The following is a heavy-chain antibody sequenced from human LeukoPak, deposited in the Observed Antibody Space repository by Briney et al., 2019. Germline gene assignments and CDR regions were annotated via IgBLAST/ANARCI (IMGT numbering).Heavy chain of an antibody. CDR2: SSGSGVTI. J-gene: IGHJ1*01. D-gene: IGHD1-26*01. Sequence: GGSLRLSCVASGFTFSSYAMSWVRQAPGKGLEWVSASSGSGVTIHYAGSVKGRFSNSRDNSKNTLYLQMNSRRAGDTALYYCAKKVVVGATSPYSDFQDWGQGTLVTVSS. CDR1: GFTFSSYA. V-gene: IGHV3-23*01. CDR3: AKKVVVGATSPYSDFQD.